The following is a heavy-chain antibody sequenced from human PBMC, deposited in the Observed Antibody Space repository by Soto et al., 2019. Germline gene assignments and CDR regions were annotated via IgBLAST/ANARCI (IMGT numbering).Heavy chain of an antibody. Sequence: SGPTLVNPTQTLTLTCTFSGFSLSTSGVGVGWIRQPPGKALEWLALIYWDDDKSYSPSLKSRLTITKDTSKNQVVLTMTNMDPVDTATYYCAHSLIGYYYDSSGPNWFDPWGQGTLVTVSS. J-gene: IGHJ5*02. CDR1: GFSLSTSGVG. CDR3: AHSLIGYYYDSSGPNWFDP. V-gene: IGHV2-5*02. CDR2: IYWDDDK. D-gene: IGHD3-22*01.